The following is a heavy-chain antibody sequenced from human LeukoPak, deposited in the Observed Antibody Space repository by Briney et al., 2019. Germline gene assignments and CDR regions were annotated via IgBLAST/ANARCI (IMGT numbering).Heavy chain of an antibody. CDR3: AKNSPSSGTYYYYYYMDV. Sequence: GGSLRLSCAASGFTFSSYAMHWVRQAPGKGLEWVSAISGSGGNTYYADSVKGRFTISRDNSKNTLYLQMNSLRAEDTAVYYCAKNSPSSGTYYYYYYMDVWGKGTTVTVSS. J-gene: IGHJ6*03. CDR1: GFTFSSYA. CDR2: ISGSGGNT. D-gene: IGHD1-26*01. V-gene: IGHV3-23*01.